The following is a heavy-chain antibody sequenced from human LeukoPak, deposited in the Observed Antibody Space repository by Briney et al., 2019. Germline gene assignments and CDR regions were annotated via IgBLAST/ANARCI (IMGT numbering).Heavy chain of an antibody. CDR1: GFTFSSSS. CDR2: ISTSGGTI. D-gene: IGHD3-22*01. CDR3: AKTPYYDSTGYYHYYYYAMDV. J-gene: IGHJ6*02. V-gene: IGHV3-48*01. Sequence: GGSLRLSCAASGFTFSSSSMNWVRQAPEKGLEWVSYISTSGGTIYYADSVKGRFTISRDTSKNTLYLQMHSLRAEDTAVYYCAKTPYYDSTGYYHYYYYAMDVWGQGTTVTVSS.